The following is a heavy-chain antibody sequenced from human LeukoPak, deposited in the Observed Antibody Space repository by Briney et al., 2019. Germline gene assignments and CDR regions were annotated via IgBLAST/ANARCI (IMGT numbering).Heavy chain of an antibody. D-gene: IGHD1-26*01. CDR3: ARDQGGTYSFDY. Sequence: PGGSLRLSCAASGFTFNLYNMSWVRQAPGKGLEWVSSISRSGGYIFCADSLKGRFTISRDDAKNSLYLQMSSLRAEDTAVYYCARDQGGTYSFDYWGQGTLVAVSS. V-gene: IGHV3-21*01. CDR2: ISRSGGYI. CDR1: GFTFNLYN. J-gene: IGHJ4*02.